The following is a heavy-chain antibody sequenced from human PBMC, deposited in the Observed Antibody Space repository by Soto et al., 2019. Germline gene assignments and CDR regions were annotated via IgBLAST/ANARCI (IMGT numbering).Heavy chain of an antibody. J-gene: IGHJ4*02. D-gene: IGHD3-10*01. Sequence: NPSETLSLTCTVSGASITYGAYSWSWIRQTPGKDLEWIGYINHLETTFYNPSFESRLTLSIDRTKNQFSLNLKSMSAADRAVYFCARGGGFDSFDYWGQGILVTVSS. CDR2: INHLETT. V-gene: IGHV4-30-2*01. CDR1: GASITYGAYS. CDR3: ARGGGFDSFDY.